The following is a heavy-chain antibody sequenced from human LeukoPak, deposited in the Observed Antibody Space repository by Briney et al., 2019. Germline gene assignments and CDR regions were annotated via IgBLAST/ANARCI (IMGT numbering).Heavy chain of an antibody. CDR1: GYTFTSYG. V-gene: IGHV1-18*04. CDR2: ISAYNGNT. Sequence: GASVKVSCKAFGYTFTSYGISWVRQAPGQGLEWMGWISAYNGNTNYAQKLQGRVTMTTDTSTSTAYMELRSLRSDDTAVYYCARGVATINSHYFDYWGQGTLVTVSS. J-gene: IGHJ4*02. D-gene: IGHD5-12*01. CDR3: ARGVATINSHYFDY.